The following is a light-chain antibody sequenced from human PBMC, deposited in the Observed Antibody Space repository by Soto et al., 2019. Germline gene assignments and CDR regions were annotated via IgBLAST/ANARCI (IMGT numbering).Light chain of an antibody. CDR3: QQYDNRFT. CDR2: DAS. Sequence: DIQMTQSPSSLSASVGDRVTITCQASQDISNYLNWYQQKPGKAPKLLIYDASNLETGVPSRFSGSGSRTDFTFTISSLQPEDIATYYCQQYDNRFTFGPGTKVDIK. V-gene: IGKV1-33*01. J-gene: IGKJ3*01. CDR1: QDISNY.